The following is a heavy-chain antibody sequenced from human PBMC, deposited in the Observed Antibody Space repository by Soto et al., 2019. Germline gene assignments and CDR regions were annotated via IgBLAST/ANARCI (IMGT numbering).Heavy chain of an antibody. CDR3: ARDGDFWSGFDY. CDR2: IYYSGST. D-gene: IGHD3-3*01. V-gene: IGHV4-59*01. J-gene: IGHJ4*02. CDR1: GGSISSYY. Sequence: SEPLSLTCTFSGGSISSYYWSWIRQPPGKGLEWIGYIYYSGSTNYNPSLKSRVTISVDTSKNQFSLKLSSVTAADTAVYYCARDGDFWSGFDYWGQGTLVTVSS.